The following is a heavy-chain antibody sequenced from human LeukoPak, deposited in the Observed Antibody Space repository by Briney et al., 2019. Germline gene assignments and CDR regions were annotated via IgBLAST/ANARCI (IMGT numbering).Heavy chain of an antibody. J-gene: IGHJ4*02. CDR2: IYPGDSDT. CDR1: GYSFTTHW. D-gene: IGHD3-22*01. Sequence: GESLQISCQASGYSFTTHWIGWVRQMPGKGLEWMGIIYPGDSDTRYSPSFQGHVTISADKSISTAYLQWSSLKASDTAMYYCARHIPIGGDSSGRRLDYWGQGTLVTVSS. CDR3: ARHIPIGGDSSGRRLDY. V-gene: IGHV5-51*01.